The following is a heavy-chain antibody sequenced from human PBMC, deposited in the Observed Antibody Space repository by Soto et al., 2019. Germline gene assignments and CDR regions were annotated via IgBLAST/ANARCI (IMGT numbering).Heavy chain of an antibody. D-gene: IGHD3-22*01. V-gene: IGHV1-18*01. Sequence: QVQLVQSGAEVKKPGASVKVSCKASGYTFTSSGMSWVRQAPGQGLEWMGWISAHTGSSEYAQRFQGRVTMTTYRSTSTAYMELRSLRSDDTAVYYCARAVFYQGSDSRGYSFDAFDFWGPGTLVTVSS. J-gene: IGHJ3*01. CDR3: ARAVFYQGSDSRGYSFDAFDF. CDR2: ISAHTGSS. CDR1: GYTFTSSG.